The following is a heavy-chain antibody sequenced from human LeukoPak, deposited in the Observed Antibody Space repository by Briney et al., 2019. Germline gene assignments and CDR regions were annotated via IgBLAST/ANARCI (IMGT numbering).Heavy chain of an antibody. Sequence: SETLSLTCAVSGGSISSGGYPWSWIRQPPGKGLEWVGYIYHSGSTYYNPSLKSRVTISVDRSKNQFSLKLSSVTAADTAVYYCASGYSYGYDYWGQGTLVTVSS. CDR2: IYHSGST. CDR3: ASGYSYGYDY. J-gene: IGHJ4*02. V-gene: IGHV4-30-2*01. D-gene: IGHD5-18*01. CDR1: GGSISSGGYP.